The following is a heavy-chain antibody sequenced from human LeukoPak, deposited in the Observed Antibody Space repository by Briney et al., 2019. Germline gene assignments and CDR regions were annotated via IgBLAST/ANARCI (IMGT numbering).Heavy chain of an antibody. Sequence: PGGSLRLSCAASGFTFSSYGMHWVRQAPGKGLEWVAVIWYDGSNKYYADSVKGRFTISRDNSKNTLYLQMNSLRAEDTAIYYCARGYCSGGSCTKFDYWGQGTLVTVSS. V-gene: IGHV3-33*01. J-gene: IGHJ4*02. CDR2: IWYDGSNK. CDR3: ARGYCSGGSCTKFDY. CDR1: GFTFSSYG. D-gene: IGHD2-15*01.